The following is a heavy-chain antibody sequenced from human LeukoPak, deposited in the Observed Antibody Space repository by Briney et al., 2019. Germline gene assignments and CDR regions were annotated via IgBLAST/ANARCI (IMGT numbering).Heavy chain of an antibody. D-gene: IGHD4-17*01. Sequence: ATVKVSCKASGGTFSSYAISWVRQAPGQGLEWMGGIIPIFGTANYAQKFQGRVTITADKSTSTAYMELSSLRSEDTAVYYCARVRKYGGYARGNWFGPWGQGTLVTVSS. V-gene: IGHV1-69*06. J-gene: IGHJ5*02. CDR3: ARVRKYGGYARGNWFGP. CDR1: GGTFSSYA. CDR2: IIPIFGTA.